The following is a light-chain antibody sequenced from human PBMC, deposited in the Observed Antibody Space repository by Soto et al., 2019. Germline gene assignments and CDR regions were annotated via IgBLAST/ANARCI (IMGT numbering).Light chain of an antibody. CDR2: GNS. J-gene: IGLJ1*01. CDR1: SSNIGAGYD. V-gene: IGLV1-40*01. CDR3: QSYDSSLSALYV. Sequence: QSVLTQPASVSGAPGQRVTISCTGSSSNIGAGYDVHWYQQLPGTAPKLLIYGNSNRPSGVPDRFSGSKSGTSASLAITGLQPEDEADYYCQSYDSSLSALYVFGTGTKLTVL.